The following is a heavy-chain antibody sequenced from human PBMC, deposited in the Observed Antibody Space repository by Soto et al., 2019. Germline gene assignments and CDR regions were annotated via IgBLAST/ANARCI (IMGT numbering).Heavy chain of an antibody. Sequence: SSETLSLTCAVYGRSFSGYYWSWIRQPPGKGLEWMGEINHSGSTNYNPSLKSRVTISVDTSKNHFSLKLSSVTAADTAVSYCAREGTYYDVWSGYARDWFEPWCRGTLVAISS. CDR2: INHSGST. CDR1: GRSFSGYY. V-gene: IGHV4-34*01. J-gene: IGHJ5*02. D-gene: IGHD3-3*01. CDR3: AREGTYYDVWSGYARDWFEP.